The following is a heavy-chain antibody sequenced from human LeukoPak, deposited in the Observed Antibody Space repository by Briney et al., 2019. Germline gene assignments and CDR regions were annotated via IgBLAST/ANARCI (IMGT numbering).Heavy chain of an antibody. CDR1: GYTFTNYG. V-gene: IGHV1-69*04. J-gene: IGHJ4*02. D-gene: IGHD3-10*01. CDR3: ARDQWFGELLN. CDR2: IIPILGIA. Sequence: ASVKVSCKASGYTFTNYGISWVRQAPGQGLEWMGRIIPILGIANYAQKFQGRVTITADKSTSTAYMELSSLRSEDTAVYYCARDQWFGELLNWGQGTLVTVSS.